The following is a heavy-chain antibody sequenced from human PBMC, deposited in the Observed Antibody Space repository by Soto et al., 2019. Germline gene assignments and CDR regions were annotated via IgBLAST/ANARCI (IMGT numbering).Heavy chain of an antibody. CDR1: GFTFSSYS. J-gene: IGHJ4*02. V-gene: IGHV3-21*01. CDR3: AREVWFSPYYFDY. Sequence: EVQLVESGGGLVKPGGSLRLSCAASGFTFSSYSMNWVRQAPGKGPEWVSSISSSSSYIYYAESVKGRFTISRDNAKNSLYLQMNSLRAEDTAVYYCAREVWFSPYYFDYCGQGTLVTVSS. CDR2: ISSSSSYI. D-gene: IGHD3-10*01.